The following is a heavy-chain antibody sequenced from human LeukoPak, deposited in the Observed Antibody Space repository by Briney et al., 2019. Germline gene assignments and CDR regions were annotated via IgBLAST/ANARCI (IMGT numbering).Heavy chain of an antibody. CDR3: ARTHPVYGDYDY. CDR1: GCSVNDNY. CDR2: MFPDGRT. D-gene: IGHD4-17*01. Sequence: PGGSLRLSCAVSGCSVNDNYMSWVRQAPGKGLQGVSVMFPDGRTYYPDSVKGRFTISRDLARNTLLLQMHSLRADDTAVHYCARTHPVYGDYDYWGQGTLVTVSS. V-gene: IGHV3-53*01. J-gene: IGHJ4*02.